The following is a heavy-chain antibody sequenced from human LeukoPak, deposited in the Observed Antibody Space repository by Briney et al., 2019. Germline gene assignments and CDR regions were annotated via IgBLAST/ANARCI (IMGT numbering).Heavy chain of an antibody. V-gene: IGHV4-39*01. J-gene: IGHJ4*02. D-gene: IGHD3-16*01. CDR1: GGSISSITYY. CDR3: VRGSTLRHYQY. CDR2: IYYSGST. Sequence: SGTLSLTCGVSGGSISSITYYWGWIRRPPGKGLEWIGSIYYSGSTYYNPSLKSRVTVSVDTSKNQFSLILSSVTAADTAVYYCVRGSTLRHYQYWGQGTLVTVSS.